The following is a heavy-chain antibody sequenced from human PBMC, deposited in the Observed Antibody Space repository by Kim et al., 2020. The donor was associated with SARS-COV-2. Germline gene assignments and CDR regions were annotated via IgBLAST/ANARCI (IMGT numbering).Heavy chain of an antibody. Sequence: GGSLRLSCEASGFTFRSYAMHWVRQAPGKGLEWVAVISLYGNRQHYADSVEGRFTISRDNSMNTLYLQMNSLKPEDTALYYCVREGEGDFWSGLPLWGQGTLVTVSS. CDR1: GFTFRSYA. CDR2: ISLYGNRQ. CDR3: VREGEGDFWSGLPL. V-gene: IGHV3-30*01. J-gene: IGHJ4*02. D-gene: IGHD3-3*01.